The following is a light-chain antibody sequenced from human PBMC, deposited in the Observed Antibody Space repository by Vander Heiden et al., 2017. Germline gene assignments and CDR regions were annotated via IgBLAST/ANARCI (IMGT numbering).Light chain of an antibody. CDR2: ENN. Sequence: QSVLTQPPSVSAAPGQQVTISCSGSSSNIGNNYVSWYQQLPGTAPKLLIYENNKRPSGIPDRFSGSKSGTSATLGITGLQTGDEADYYCGTWDSSLSAGVFGTGTKVTV. J-gene: IGLJ1*01. V-gene: IGLV1-51*02. CDR1: SSNIGNNY. CDR3: GTWDSSLSAGV.